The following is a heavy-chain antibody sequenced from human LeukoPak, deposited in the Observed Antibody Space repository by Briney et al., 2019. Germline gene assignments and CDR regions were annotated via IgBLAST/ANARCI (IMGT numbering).Heavy chain of an antibody. V-gene: IGHV3-30*18. Sequence: HPGGSLRLSCAASGFIFGSYGMHWVRQAPGKGLEWVAVISYDGSNKYYADSVKGRFTISRDNSKNTLYLQMNSLRAEDTAVYYCAKDDVLYYYDSSGYYPDYWGQGTLVTVSS. D-gene: IGHD3-22*01. CDR3: AKDDVLYYYDSSGYYPDY. J-gene: IGHJ4*02. CDR1: GFIFGSYG. CDR2: ISYDGSNK.